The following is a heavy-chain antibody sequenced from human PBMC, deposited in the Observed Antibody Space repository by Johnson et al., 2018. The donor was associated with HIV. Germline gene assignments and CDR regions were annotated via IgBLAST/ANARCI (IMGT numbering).Heavy chain of an antibody. CDR2: INWNGGST. CDR3: ARELVLYSSGWYAPDAFDI. CDR1: GFTFSSYA. J-gene: IGHJ3*02. D-gene: IGHD6-19*01. Sequence: EVQVVESGGGVVQPGRSLRLSCAASGFTFSSYAMHWVRQAPGKGLQWVSGINWNGGSTGYADSVKGRFTISRDNAKNSLYLQMNSLRAEDPAVYYCARELVLYSSGWYAPDAFDIWGQGTMVTVSS. V-gene: IGHV3-20*04.